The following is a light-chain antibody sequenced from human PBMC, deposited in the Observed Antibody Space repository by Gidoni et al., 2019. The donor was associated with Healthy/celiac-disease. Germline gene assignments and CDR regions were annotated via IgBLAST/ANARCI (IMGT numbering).Light chain of an antibody. J-gene: IGKJ2*01. Sequence: EIVMTQSPATLSVSPGERATLSCRARQSVSSNLAWYQQTPGQAPRLRIYGASTRATGIPARFSGSGSGTEFTLTISSLQSEDFAVYYCQQYNNWPPMYTFGQGTKLEIK. CDR2: GAS. V-gene: IGKV3-15*01. CDR1: QSVSSN. CDR3: QQYNNWPPMYT.